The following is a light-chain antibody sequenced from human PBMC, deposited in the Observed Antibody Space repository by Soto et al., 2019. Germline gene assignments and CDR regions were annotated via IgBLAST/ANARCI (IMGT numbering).Light chain of an antibody. CDR1: QSIGRF. V-gene: IGKV1-5*01. Sequence: DIQMTQSASTLSASVGDRVTITCRASQSIGRFLAWYQHQPGKAPKLLIYDASTLESGVPSRFSGTGSGTEFTFSITRLQPEEFGTYYCQQCYMGWTFGQGTKV. CDR2: DAS. J-gene: IGKJ1*01. CDR3: QQCYMGWT.